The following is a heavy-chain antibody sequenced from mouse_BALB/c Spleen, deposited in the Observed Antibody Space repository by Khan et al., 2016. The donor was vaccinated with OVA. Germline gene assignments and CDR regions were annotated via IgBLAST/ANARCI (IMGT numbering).Heavy chain of an antibody. Sequence: QVELQQSGAELVRPGVSVKISCKGSGYTFTDYAMHWVKQSHAKSLEWIGVISTYYGDADYNHNFKGKATMTVDKSTSTAYMELARLTSEDSAIYYCARGGGNSRFAYWGQGTLVTVSA. V-gene: IGHV1S137*01. J-gene: IGHJ3*01. CDR1: GYTFTDYA. CDR3: ARGGGNSRFAY. D-gene: IGHD2-1*01. CDR2: ISTYYGDA.